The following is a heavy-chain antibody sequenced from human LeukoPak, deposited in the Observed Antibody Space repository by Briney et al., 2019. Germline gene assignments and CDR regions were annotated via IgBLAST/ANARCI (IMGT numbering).Heavy chain of an antibody. V-gene: IGHV1-46*01. CDR1: GYTLTNSY. Sequence: GASVKVSCKASGYTLTNSYMHWVRQAPGQGLEWMGMIDPCDSSTNYAQKLQGRVTMTRDTSTSTVYMELSSLRSEDTAVYYCARDRGENWFDPWGQGTLVTVSS. CDR3: ARDRGENWFDP. CDR2: IDPCDSST. J-gene: IGHJ5*02.